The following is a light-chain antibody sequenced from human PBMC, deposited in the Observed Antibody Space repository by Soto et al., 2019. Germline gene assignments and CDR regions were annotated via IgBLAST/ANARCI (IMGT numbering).Light chain of an antibody. CDR3: QKYHTLPPQYT. CDR2: GAS. Sequence: EIVMTQSPASLSVSPGDGATLSCRASQSVASNVAWYQQKPGQGPRLLIHGASTRAVGVPARFSGSGSGTDFTLTISSLQSEDFAVYYCQKYHTLPPQYTFGQGTKLQIK. CDR1: QSVASN. J-gene: IGKJ2*01. V-gene: IGKV3-15*01.